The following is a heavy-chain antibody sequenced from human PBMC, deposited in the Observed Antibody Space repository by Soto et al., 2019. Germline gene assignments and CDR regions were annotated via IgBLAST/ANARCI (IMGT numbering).Heavy chain of an antibody. V-gene: IGHV3-30*18. D-gene: IGHD3-10*01. CDR2: ISYDGSNK. J-gene: IGHJ4*02. CDR3: AKGRGGWFGELGDY. CDR1: GFTFSSYG. Sequence: QVQLVESGGGVVQPGRSLRLSCAASGFTFSSYGMHWVRQAPGKGLEWVAVISYDGSNKYYADSVKDRFTISRDNSKNTLYLQMNSLRAEDTAVYYCAKGRGGWFGELGDYWGQGTLVTVSS.